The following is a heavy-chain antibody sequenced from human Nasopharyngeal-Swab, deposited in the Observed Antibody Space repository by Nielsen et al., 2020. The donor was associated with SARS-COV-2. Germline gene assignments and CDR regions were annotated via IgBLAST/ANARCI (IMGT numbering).Heavy chain of an antibody. CDR3: TTYSSGWL. D-gene: IGHD6-19*01. J-gene: IGHJ6*04. CDR1: GFTFSKAW. V-gene: IGHV3-15*01. Sequence: GGSLTLSCATSGFTFSKAWMSWVRQAPGKGPEWVGRIKSRAAGGTTDYAAPVIGRFTVSRDDSESTLYLQMSSLKTEDTAVYYCTTYSSGWLWGKGTTVTVSS. CDR2: IKSRAAGGTT.